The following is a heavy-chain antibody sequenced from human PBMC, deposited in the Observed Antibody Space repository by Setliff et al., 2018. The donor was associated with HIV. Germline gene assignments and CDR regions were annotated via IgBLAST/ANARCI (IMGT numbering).Heavy chain of an antibody. CDR3: ARANNWFDP. Sequence: GESLKISCKASGYTFTNYWIGWVRQMPGQGLEWIGVIHPSDFVTRYGPSFQGQVSISADRSITTAYLQWSSPKASDTAMYFCARANNWFDPWGQGTLVTVSS. J-gene: IGHJ5*02. CDR2: IHPSDFVT. CDR1: GYTFTNYW. V-gene: IGHV5-51*01.